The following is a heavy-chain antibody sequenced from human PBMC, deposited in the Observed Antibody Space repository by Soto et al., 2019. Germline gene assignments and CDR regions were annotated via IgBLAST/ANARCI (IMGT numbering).Heavy chain of an antibody. J-gene: IGHJ4*02. CDR2: INQSGST. CDR3: ARGRDY. V-gene: IGHV4-34*01. Sequence: QVQLQQWGAGLLKPSETLSLTCAVYGGSFSPFYWSWIRQPPGKGLEWIGEINQSGSTNYNPSLKGRVTISVDTSKNQFSLKLSSVTAADTAMYYCARGRDYWGQGTLVTVSS. CDR1: GGSFSPFY.